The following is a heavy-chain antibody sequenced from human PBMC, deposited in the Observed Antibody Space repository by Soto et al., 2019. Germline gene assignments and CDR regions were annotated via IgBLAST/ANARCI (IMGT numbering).Heavy chain of an antibody. CDR1: GFTFSNYT. CDR3: AQGLLGSSYDLDS. CDR2: ISGSGGSI. V-gene: IGHV3-23*01. D-gene: IGHD5-12*01. J-gene: IGHJ4*02. Sequence: EVQLLDSGGGLVQPGGSLRLSCAASGFTFSNYTMNWVRQAPGKGLDWVSSISGSGGSIYYADSVKGRFTISRDNSKNTQYLQMSSLRAEGTALYYCAQGLLGSSYDLDSGAQGTLVTASS.